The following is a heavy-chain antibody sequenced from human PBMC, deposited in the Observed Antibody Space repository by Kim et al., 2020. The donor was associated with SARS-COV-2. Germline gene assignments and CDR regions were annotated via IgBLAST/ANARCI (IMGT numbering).Heavy chain of an antibody. CDR1: GFTFSTYE. CDR2: ISSSGVTT. Sequence: GSLRLSCAVSGFTFSTYEMNWVRQAPGKGLEWVSYISSSGVTTYYADSVKGRFTISRDNAKNSLYLQMNNLRAEDTAVYYCARETSGSDCRFDYWGQGTLVTVSS. V-gene: IGHV3-48*03. J-gene: IGHJ4*02. D-gene: IGHD3-10*01. CDR3: ARETSGSDCRFDY.